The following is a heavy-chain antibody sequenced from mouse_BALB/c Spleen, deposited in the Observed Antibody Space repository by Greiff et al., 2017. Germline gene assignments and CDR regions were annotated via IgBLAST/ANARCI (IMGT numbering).Heavy chain of an antibody. CDR2: ISSGGSYT. D-gene: IGHD2-10*02. Sequence: EVQVVESGGGLVKPGGSLKLSCAASGFTFSSYAMSWVRQTPEKRLEWVATISSGGSYTYYPDSVKGRFTISRDNAKNTLYLQMSSLRSEDTAMYYCARHEASMVTTYYFDYWGQGTTLTVSS. V-gene: IGHV5-9-3*01. CDR1: GFTFSSYA. CDR3: ARHEASMVTTYYFDY. J-gene: IGHJ2*01.